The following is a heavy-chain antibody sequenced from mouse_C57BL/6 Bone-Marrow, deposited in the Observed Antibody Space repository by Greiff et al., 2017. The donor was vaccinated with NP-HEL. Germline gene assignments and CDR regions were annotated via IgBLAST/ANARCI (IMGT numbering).Heavy chain of an antibody. CDR3: ARCRAYGYDAGFDY. CDR2: IRNKANGYTT. CDR1: GFTFTDYY. J-gene: IGHJ2*01. Sequence: EVQVVESGGGLVQPGGSLSLSCAASGFTFTDYYMSWVRQPPGKALEWLGFIRNKANGYTTEYSASVKGRFTISRDNSQSILYLQMNARRAEDRATYYCARCRAYGYDAGFDYWGQGTTLTVSS. D-gene: IGHD2-2*01. V-gene: IGHV7-3*01.